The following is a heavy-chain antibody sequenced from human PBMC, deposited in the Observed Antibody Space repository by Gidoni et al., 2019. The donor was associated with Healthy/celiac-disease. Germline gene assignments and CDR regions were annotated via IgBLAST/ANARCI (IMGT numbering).Heavy chain of an antibody. Sequence: PGKGLEWVGFIRSKAYGGTTEYAESVKGIFPISRDDSKSIAYLQMHSLKTEDTAVYYCPRVKALRLGELSPGPFDYWGQGTLVTVSS. CDR3: PRVKALRLGELSPGPFDY. J-gene: IGHJ4*02. CDR2: IRSKAYGGTT. D-gene: IGHD3-16*02. V-gene: IGHV3-49*02.